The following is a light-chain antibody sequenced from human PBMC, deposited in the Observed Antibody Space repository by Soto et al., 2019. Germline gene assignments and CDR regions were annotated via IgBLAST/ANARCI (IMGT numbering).Light chain of an antibody. CDR1: SSDVGGYDY. V-gene: IGLV2-14*01. J-gene: IGLJ3*02. Sequence: QSALTQPASVSGSPGQSITISCTGTSSDVGGYDYVSWYQQHPGKAPKVMIYGVTNRPSGVSNRFSASKSGNTASLTISGLQAEDEADYYCSSYTNTNTWVFGGGTKLTVL. CDR2: GVT. CDR3: SSYTNTNTWV.